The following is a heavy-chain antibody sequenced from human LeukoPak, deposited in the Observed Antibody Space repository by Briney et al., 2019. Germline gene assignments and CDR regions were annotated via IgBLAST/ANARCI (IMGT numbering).Heavy chain of an antibody. CDR3: ARDLSDYYGSGSYRPIDAFDI. CDR1: GGSFSGYY. CDR2: INHSGSP. Sequence: SETLALTCAVYGGSFSGYYWSWIRQPPEKGLEWIGEINHSGSPNYNPSLKSRVTISIDTSKNQFSLKLSPVTAADTAVYYCARDLSDYYGSGSYRPIDAFDIWGQGTMVTVSS. J-gene: IGHJ3*02. V-gene: IGHV4-34*01. D-gene: IGHD3-10*01.